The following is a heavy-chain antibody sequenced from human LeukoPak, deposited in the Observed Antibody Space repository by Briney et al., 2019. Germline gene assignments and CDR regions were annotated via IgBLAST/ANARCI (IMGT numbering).Heavy chain of an antibody. V-gene: IGHV3-30*02. CDR1: GFTFSSYG. CDR2: IRYDGSNK. CDR3: AKAPTLRFLEWRKRYFDY. Sequence: GGSLRLSCAASGFTFSSYGMHWVRQAPGKGLEWVAFIRYDGSNKYYADSVKGRFTISRDNSKNTLYLQMNSLRAEDTAVYYCAKAPTLRFLEWRKRYFDYWGQGTLVTVSS. J-gene: IGHJ4*02. D-gene: IGHD3-3*01.